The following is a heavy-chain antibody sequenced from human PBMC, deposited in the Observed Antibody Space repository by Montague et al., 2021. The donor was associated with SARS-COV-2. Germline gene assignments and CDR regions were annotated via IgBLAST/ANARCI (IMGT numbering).Heavy chain of an antibody. CDR3: ARVKSELSLGNVFGI. V-gene: IGHV4-39*01. CDR1: GGSISSSSYY. CDR2: IYYSGST. D-gene: IGHD3-16*01. J-gene: IGHJ3*02. Sequence: SETLSLTCTVSGGSISSSSYYWAWIRQPPGKGLEWIGSIYYSGSTFYNPSLKSRVSMSVDTSKNQFSLKLSSVTAADTAMYYCARVKSELSLGNVFGIWGQGTIVTVSS.